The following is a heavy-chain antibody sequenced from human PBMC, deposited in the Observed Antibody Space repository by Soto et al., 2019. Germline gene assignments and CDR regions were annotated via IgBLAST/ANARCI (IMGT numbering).Heavy chain of an antibody. Sequence: QERLVEAGGGVVQPGRSLRLSCAVSGFTFSDYAMHWVRQAPGKGLEWVALIWHDGINEFYADSVKGRFTISRDISNNTEDPKMISRRPEDRAVYYSTTRRGGAYKWRWGLDQWGQGTLVTVSS. CDR2: IWHDGINE. J-gene: IGHJ5*02. CDR1: GFTFSDYA. CDR3: TTRRGGAYKWRWGLDQ. D-gene: IGHD1-1*01. V-gene: IGHV3-33*03.